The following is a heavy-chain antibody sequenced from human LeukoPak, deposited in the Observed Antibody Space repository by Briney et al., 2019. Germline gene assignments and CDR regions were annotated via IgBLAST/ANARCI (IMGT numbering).Heavy chain of an antibody. CDR3: ARSPDTAMGES. J-gene: IGHJ4*02. CDR2: IYYSGST. Sequence: SETLSLTCTVSGGSISSSSYYWGWIRQPPGKGLEWIGSIYYSGSTYYNPSLKSRVTISVDTSKNQFSLKLSSVTAADTAVYYCARSPDTAMGESWGQGTLVTVSS. V-gene: IGHV4-39*01. CDR1: GGSISSSSYY. D-gene: IGHD5-18*01.